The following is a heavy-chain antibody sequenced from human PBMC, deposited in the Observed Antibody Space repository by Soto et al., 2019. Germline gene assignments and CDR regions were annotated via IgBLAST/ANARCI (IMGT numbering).Heavy chain of an antibody. CDR2: IYTSGST. D-gene: IGHD6-19*01. CDR3: ASIDIEAGGWYHIDYFDY. CDR1: GGSISSYY. J-gene: IGHJ4*02. Sequence: SETLSLTCTVSGGSISSYYWSWIRQPAGKGLEWIGRIYTSGSTNYNPSLKSRVTMSVDTSKNQFSLKLSSVTAADTAVYYCASIDIEAGGWYHIDYFDYLGQGTLVTVSS. V-gene: IGHV4-4*07.